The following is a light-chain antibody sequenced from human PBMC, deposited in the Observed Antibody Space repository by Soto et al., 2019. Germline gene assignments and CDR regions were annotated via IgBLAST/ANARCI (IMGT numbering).Light chain of an antibody. V-gene: IGKV3-20*01. Sequence: EIVLTQSPGTMSLSPGERAALSCRASQSVSGSYLAWYQQKPGLAPRLLIYGASNRATGIPDRFSGSGSETDFTLTISRLEPEDFAMYYCQQYGASPTFGQGTKVDNK. CDR3: QQYGASPT. J-gene: IGKJ1*01. CDR2: GAS. CDR1: QSVSGSY.